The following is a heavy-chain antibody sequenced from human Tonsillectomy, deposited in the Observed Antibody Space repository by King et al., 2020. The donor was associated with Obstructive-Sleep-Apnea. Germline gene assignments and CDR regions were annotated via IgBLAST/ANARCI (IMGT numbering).Heavy chain of an antibody. Sequence: VQLVESGGGLVQPGGSLRLSCAASGFTFSSYAMHWVRQAPGKGLEYVSAISGYGVSTYYANSVKGRFTISRDNSKNTLYLQMGSLRTEDMAVYYCAREARTGGSYPGWGQGTLVTVSS. CDR1: GFTFSSYA. J-gene: IGHJ4*02. CDR2: ISGYGVST. D-gene: IGHD1-26*01. V-gene: IGHV3-64*01. CDR3: AREARTGGSYPG.